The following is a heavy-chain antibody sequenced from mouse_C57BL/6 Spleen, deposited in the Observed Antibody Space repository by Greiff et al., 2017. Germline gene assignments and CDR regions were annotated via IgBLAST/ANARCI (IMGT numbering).Heavy chain of an antibody. Sequence: VKLQESGAELVKPGASVKISCKASGYAFSSYWMNWVKQRPGKGLEWIGQIYPGDGDTKYNGTFKGKATLTADKSSSTAYMQLSSQTSEDTAVDFCAYLGGEGYDRDYWGQGTTVTVSS. D-gene: IGHD2-3*01. CDR3: AYLGGEGYDRDY. CDR1: GYAFSSYW. CDR2: IYPGDGDT. J-gene: IGHJ4*01. V-gene: IGHV1-80*01.